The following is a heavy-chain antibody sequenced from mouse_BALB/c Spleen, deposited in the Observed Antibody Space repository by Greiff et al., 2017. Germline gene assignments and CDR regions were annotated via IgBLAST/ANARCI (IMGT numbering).Heavy chain of an antibody. V-gene: IGHV1-4*02. CDR3: AREGTMITTVDY. Sequence: QVQLQQSAAELARPGASVKMSCKASGYTFTSYTMHWVKQRPGQGLEWIGYINPSSGYTEYNQKFKDKTTLTADKSSSTAYMQLSSLTSEDSAVYYCAREGTMITTVDYWGQGTSVTSPQ. CDR2: INPSSGYT. J-gene: IGHJ4*01. D-gene: IGHD2-4*01. CDR1: GYTFTSYT.